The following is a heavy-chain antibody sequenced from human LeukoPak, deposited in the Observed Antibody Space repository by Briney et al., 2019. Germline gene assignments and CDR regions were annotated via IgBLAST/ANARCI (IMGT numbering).Heavy chain of an antibody. V-gene: IGHV4-61*02. J-gene: IGHJ4*02. CDR3: ARVPKGDYSYGYFDY. D-gene: IGHD5-18*01. Sequence: PSETLSLTCTVSGGSISSGSYYWSWIRQPAGKGLEWIGRIYTSGSTNYNPSLKSRVTISVDTSKNQFSLKLSSVTAADTAVYYCARVPKGDYSYGYFDYWGQGTLVTVSS. CDR2: IYTSGST. CDR1: GGSISSGSYY.